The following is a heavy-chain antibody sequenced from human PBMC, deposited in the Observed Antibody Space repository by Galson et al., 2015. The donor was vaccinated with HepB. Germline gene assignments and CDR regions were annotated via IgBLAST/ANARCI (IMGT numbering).Heavy chain of an antibody. V-gene: IGHV3-33*08. CDR1: GFFFSSYN. Sequence: SLRLSCAASGFFFSSYNMHWVRQAPGKGLEWVAVIWYDGSNTYYADSVQGRLTLSRDNSKNTLYLEMNSLRAEDTAMYYCVRDGDYSSALNYFDYWGQGTLVTVSS. CDR2: IWYDGSNT. D-gene: IGHD4-11*01. CDR3: VRDGDYSSALNYFDY. J-gene: IGHJ4*02.